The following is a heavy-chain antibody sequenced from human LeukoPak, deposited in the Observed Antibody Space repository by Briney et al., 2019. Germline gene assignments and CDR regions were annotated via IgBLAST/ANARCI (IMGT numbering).Heavy chain of an antibody. V-gene: IGHV3-21*01. J-gene: IGHJ4*02. D-gene: IGHD2-2*01. CDR2: ISPSSSYI. CDR1: GFFVSGYS. CDR3: ARGRGCSSMSCYPDY. Sequence: AGSLRLSCAASGFFVSGYSIDCVSQAAGKGLECVSSISPSSSYIYYADSVEGRFNISRDNAKNSLYLQMNSLRAEDTAVYYCARGRGCSSMSCYPDYWGQGTLVTVSS.